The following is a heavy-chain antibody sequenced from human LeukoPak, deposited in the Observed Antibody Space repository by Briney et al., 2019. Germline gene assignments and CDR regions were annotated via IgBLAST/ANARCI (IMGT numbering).Heavy chain of an antibody. V-gene: IGHV3-74*01. CDR2: MNPDGTDI. CDR1: GFTFNTYW. CDR3: ARDKEDDHGGSTFDY. Sequence: RGSLRLSCAASGFTFNTYWMHWVRQPPGKGPVWVSRMNPDGTDIRYADSVKGRFTISRDNAKSTLYLQMNSLRAEDTAVYYCARDKEDDHGGSTFDYWGQGTLVTVSS. D-gene: IGHD4-23*01. J-gene: IGHJ4*02.